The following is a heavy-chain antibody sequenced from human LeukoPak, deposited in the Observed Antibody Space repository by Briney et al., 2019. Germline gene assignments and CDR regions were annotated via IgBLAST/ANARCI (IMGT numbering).Heavy chain of an antibody. Sequence: GVSVKVSCKASGYTFTSYGISWVRQAPGQGLEWMGWISAYNGNTNYAQKLQGRVTMTTDTSTSTAYMELRSLRSDDTAVYYCARVSGVTMVRGVYDYWGQGTLVTVSS. V-gene: IGHV1-18*01. CDR1: GYTFTSYG. CDR2: ISAYNGNT. J-gene: IGHJ4*02. CDR3: ARVSGVTMVRGVYDY. D-gene: IGHD3-10*01.